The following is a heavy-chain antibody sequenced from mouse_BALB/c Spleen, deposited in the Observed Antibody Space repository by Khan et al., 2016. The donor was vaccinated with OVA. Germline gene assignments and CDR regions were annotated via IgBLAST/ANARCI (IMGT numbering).Heavy chain of an antibody. CDR2: INTYTGEP. J-gene: IGHJ1*01. CDR3: ARSNSYWYFDV. Sequence: LVESGPELKKPGETVKISCKASGYTFTNYGMNWVKQAPGKGLKWMGWINTYTGEPTYADDFKGRSAFSLETSASTAYLQIKNLKSEDTATYFCARSNSYWYFDVWGAGTTVTVSS. V-gene: IGHV9-3-1*01. D-gene: IGHD4-1*02. CDR1: GYTFTNYG.